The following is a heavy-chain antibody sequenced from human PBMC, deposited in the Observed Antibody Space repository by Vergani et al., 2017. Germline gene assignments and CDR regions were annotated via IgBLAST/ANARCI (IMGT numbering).Heavy chain of an antibody. V-gene: IGHV1-46*01. CDR1: GYTFTSYY. CDR3: ARGRVKGIVVVPAWVGPAFDI. Sequence: QVQLVQSGAEVKKPGASVKVSCKASGYTFTSYYMHWVRQAPGQGLEWMGIINPSGGSTSYAQKFQGRVTMTRDTSTSTVYMELSSLRSEDTAVYYCARGRVKGIVVVPAWVGPAFDIWGQGTMVTVSS. CDR2: INPSGGST. J-gene: IGHJ3*02. D-gene: IGHD2-2*01.